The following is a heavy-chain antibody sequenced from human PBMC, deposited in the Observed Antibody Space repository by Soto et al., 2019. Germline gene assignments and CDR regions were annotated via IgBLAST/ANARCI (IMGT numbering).Heavy chain of an antibody. D-gene: IGHD3-10*01. CDR3: AREEGSYNMGTFPFYYMDV. CDR2: IIPILGTG. Sequence: QVQLVQSGPEVKKSGSSVKVSCKLSGGTFTSDTISWLRRAPGQGLEGMGRIIPILGTGNYAQKFQGRITITEDKSTNTGYMELSSLTSEDTAIYYGAREEGSYNMGTFPFYYMDVWGNGTTVTVSS. V-gene: IGHV1-69*08. J-gene: IGHJ6*03. CDR1: GGTFTSDT.